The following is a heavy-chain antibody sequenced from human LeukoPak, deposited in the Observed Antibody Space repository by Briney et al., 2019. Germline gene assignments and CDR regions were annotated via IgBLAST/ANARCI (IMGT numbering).Heavy chain of an antibody. J-gene: IGHJ4*02. CDR3: ARSPWGDFWGGSYFDY. CDR1: GGTFSSYA. D-gene: IGHD3-3*01. CDR2: IIPIFGTA. V-gene: IGHV1-69*05. Sequence: SVKVSCKASGGTFSSYAISWVRQAPGQGLEWMGRIIPIFGTANYAQKFQGRVTITTDESTSTAYMELSSLRSEDTAVYYCARSPWGDFWGGSYFDYWGQGTLVTVSS.